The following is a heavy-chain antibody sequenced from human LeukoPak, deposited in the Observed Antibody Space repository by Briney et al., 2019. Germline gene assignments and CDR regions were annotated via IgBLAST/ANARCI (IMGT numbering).Heavy chain of an antibody. CDR2: INPRGGST. CDR1: GYTFIDYY. V-gene: IGHV1-46*01. Sequence: ASVKVSCKASGYTFIDYYMHRVRQAPGQGLDWMGVINPRGGSTTYAQKFQGRVTMTRDTSTRTVYMELSSLRSDDTAVYYCARKMTGYSYYFDYWGQGTLVTVAS. CDR3: ARKMTGYSYYFDY. D-gene: IGHD2-15*01. J-gene: IGHJ4*02.